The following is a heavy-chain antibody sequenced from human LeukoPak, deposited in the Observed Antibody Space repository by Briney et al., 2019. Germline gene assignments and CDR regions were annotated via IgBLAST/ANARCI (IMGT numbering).Heavy chain of an antibody. CDR1: RFTFSAYA. CDR2: ISGSGGST. D-gene: IGHD1-20*01. Sequence: GGSLRLSCAASRFTFSAYAMSWVRQAPGKGLEWVSVISGSGGSTYYADSVKGRFTISRDNSKNTLFLQMNSLRAEDTAVYYCAKDGFNWNPHYFDYWGQGTLVTVSS. CDR3: AKDGFNWNPHYFDY. J-gene: IGHJ4*02. V-gene: IGHV3-23*01.